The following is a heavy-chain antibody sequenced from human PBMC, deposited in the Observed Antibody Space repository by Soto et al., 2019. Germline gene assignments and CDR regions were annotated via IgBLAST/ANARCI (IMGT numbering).Heavy chain of an antibody. Sequence: SETLSLTCTVSGGSIIDYYWSWIRQPPGKGLEWIGSIYSSGNTYYNPSLESRVTISVDTTKNQASLKLSSVTAADTAVYSCARSGSGLFYFDYWGQGTLVTVSS. CDR2: IYSSGNT. CDR1: GGSIIDYY. D-gene: IGHD6-19*01. J-gene: IGHJ4*02. CDR3: ARSGSGLFYFDY. V-gene: IGHV4-39*01.